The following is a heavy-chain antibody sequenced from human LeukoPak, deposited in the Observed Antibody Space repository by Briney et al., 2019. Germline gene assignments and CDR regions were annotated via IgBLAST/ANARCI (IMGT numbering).Heavy chain of an antibody. CDR2: TYYRSKWYN. CDR3: ARDALTVPAMDH. V-gene: IGHV6-1*01. CDR1: GDSLSSNSVA. J-gene: IGHJ4*02. D-gene: IGHD5-18*01. Sequence: PSQTLSLTCALSGDSLSSNSVAWNWLRQSPSRGLEWLGRTYYRSKWYNDYAVSVRSRIIINPDTSKNHFSLQLKSVTPEDTAVYYCARDALTVPAMDHWGQGTLVIVSS.